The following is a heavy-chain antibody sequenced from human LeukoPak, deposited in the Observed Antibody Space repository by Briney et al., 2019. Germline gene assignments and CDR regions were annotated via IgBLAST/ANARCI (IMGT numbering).Heavy chain of an antibody. D-gene: IGHD2-2*01. CDR3: ASPLTRFDY. Sequence: GGSLRLSCAASGFTFSSYWMSWVRQAPGKGPEWVANIKQDGSGKYYVDSVKGRFTISRDNAKNSLYLQMNSLRAEDTAVYYCASPLTRFDYWGQGTLVTVSS. V-gene: IGHV3-7*01. CDR2: IKQDGSGK. CDR1: GFTFSSYW. J-gene: IGHJ4*02.